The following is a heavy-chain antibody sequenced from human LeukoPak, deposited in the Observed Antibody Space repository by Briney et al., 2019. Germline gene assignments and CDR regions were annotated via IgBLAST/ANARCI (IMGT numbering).Heavy chain of an antibody. CDR3: ARDDLGTAAANSH. J-gene: IGHJ4*02. CDR1: GGTFSSYA. CDR2: IIPIFGTA. V-gene: IGHV1-69*05. Sequence: SVKVSCKASGGTFSSYAISWVRQAPGQGLEWMRGIIPIFGTANYAQEFQGRVTITTDESTSTAYMELSSLRSEDTAVYYCARDDLGTAAANSHWGQGTLVTVSS. D-gene: IGHD6-13*01.